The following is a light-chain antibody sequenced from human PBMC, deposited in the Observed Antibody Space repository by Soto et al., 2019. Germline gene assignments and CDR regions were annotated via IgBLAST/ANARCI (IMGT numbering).Light chain of an antibody. CDR3: QQSYSTPLT. Sequence: IQMAQSXSSISAFQEAXXXXXGXSSQTITRYLNWCQHGXGKAAGVVIYAASXLQSGVPSRFSGSGSGRDFTLTISSLQAEDFATYYCQQSYSTPLTFGGGTKVDIK. CDR2: AAS. J-gene: IGKJ4*01. CDR1: QTITRY. V-gene: IGKV1-39*01.